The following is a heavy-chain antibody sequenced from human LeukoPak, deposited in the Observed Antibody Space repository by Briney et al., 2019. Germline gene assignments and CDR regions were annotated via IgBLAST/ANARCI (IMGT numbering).Heavy chain of an antibody. J-gene: IGHJ1*01. CDR3: AKELEPAAILQYFQH. Sequence: SETLSLTCTVSGGSISSSSYYWGWIRQPPGKGLEWIGSIYYSGSTYYNPSLKSRVTISVDTSKNQFSLKLSSVTAADTAVYYCAKELEPAAILQYFQHWGQGTLVTVSS. CDR2: IYYSGST. CDR1: GGSISSSSYY. V-gene: IGHV4-39*02. D-gene: IGHD2-2*01.